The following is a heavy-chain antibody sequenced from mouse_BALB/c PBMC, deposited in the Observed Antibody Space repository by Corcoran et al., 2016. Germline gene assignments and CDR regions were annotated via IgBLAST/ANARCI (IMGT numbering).Heavy chain of an antibody. CDR3: AASTSGAMDY. D-gene: IGHD2-1*01. J-gene: IGHJ4*01. CDR1: GYTFTNYG. CDR2: INTYTGEP. Sequence: QIQLVQSGPELKKSGETVKISCKASGYTFTNYGMNWVKQAPGKGLKWMGWINTYTGEPTYADDFKGRFAFSLETSASTAYLQINNLKNEDMATYFCAASTSGAMDYWGQGTSVTVSS. V-gene: IGHV9-1*02.